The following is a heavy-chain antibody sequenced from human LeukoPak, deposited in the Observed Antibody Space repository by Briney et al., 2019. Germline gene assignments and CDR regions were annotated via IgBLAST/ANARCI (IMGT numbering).Heavy chain of an antibody. J-gene: IGHJ6*03. CDR1: GLTFSSYG. CDR2: IWYDGSNK. V-gene: IGHV3-33*06. D-gene: IGHD2-2*01. CDR3: AKEADRVVPAATQLMDV. Sequence: GGSLRLSCAASGLTFSSYGMHWVRQAPGKGLEWVAVIWYDGSNKYYADSVKGRFTISRDNSKNTLYLQMNSLRAEDTAVYYCAKEADRVVPAATQLMDVWRKGTTVTVSS.